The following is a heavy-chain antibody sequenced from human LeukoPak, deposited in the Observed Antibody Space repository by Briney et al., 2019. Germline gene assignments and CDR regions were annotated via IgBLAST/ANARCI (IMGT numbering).Heavy chain of an antibody. CDR1: GGSISSYY. CDR3: ARDRYYYDSSGYNWFDP. V-gene: IGHV4-4*07. J-gene: IGHJ5*02. Sequence: SETLSLTRTVSGGSISSYYWSWIRQPAGKGLEWIGRIYTSGSTNYNPSLKSRVTMSVDTSKNQFSLKLSSVTAADTAVYYCARDRYYYDSSGYNWFDPWGQGTLVTVSS. CDR2: IYTSGST. D-gene: IGHD3-22*01.